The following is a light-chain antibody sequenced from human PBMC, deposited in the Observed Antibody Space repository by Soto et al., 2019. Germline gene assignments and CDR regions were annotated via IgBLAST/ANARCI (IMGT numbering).Light chain of an antibody. CDR3: CSFTSITTYV. V-gene: IGLV2-14*01. J-gene: IGLJ1*01. CDR2: EVS. Sequence: QSALTQPASVSGSLGQSITISCTGTSSDVGAYNYVSWYQQQPGKAPKLMISEVSNRPSGVSNRFSGSKSGNTASLIISGLQAEDEADYYCCSFTSITTYVFGTGTQLTVL. CDR1: SSDVGAYNY.